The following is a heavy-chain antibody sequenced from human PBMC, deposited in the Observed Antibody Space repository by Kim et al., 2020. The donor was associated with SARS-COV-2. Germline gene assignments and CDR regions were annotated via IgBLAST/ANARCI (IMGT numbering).Heavy chain of an antibody. V-gene: IGHV3-74*01. D-gene: IGHD3-16*01. CDR2: T. Sequence: TSYADSVKGRFTISRDNAKNTLYLQMNSLRAEDTAVYYCARGGHYYYMDVWGKGTTVTVSS. J-gene: IGHJ6*03. CDR3: ARGGHYYYMDV.